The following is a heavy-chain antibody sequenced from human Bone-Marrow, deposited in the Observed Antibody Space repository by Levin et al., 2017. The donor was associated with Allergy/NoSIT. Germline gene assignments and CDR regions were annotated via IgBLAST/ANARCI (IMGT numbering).Heavy chain of an antibody. CDR3: AKASGYCSGGSCPKDYYYYGMDV. D-gene: IGHD2-15*01. Sequence: GGSLRLSCAASGFTFSSYAMSWVRQAPGKGLEWVSAISGSGGSTYYADSVKGRFTISRDNSKNTLYLQMNSLRAEDTAVYYCAKASGYCSGGSCPKDYYYYGMDVWGQGTTVTVSS. V-gene: IGHV3-23*01. CDR2: ISGSGGST. J-gene: IGHJ6*02. CDR1: GFTFSSYA.